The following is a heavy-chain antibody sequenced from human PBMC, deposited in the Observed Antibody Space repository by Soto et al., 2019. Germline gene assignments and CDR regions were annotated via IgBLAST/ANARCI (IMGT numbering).Heavy chain of an antibody. CDR3: ARVPTAEVAAAGYYYGMDV. V-gene: IGHV4-31*03. J-gene: IGHJ6*02. CDR1: GGSISSGGYY. CDR2: IYYSGST. Sequence: QVQLQESGPGLVKPSQTLSLTCTVSGGSISSGGYYWSWIRQHPGKGLEWIGYIYYSGSTYYNPYHNSRVTKSVDTSKNQFTLNLSSVTAADTAVYYCARVPTAEVAAAGYYYGMDVWGQGTTVTVSS. D-gene: IGHD6-13*01.